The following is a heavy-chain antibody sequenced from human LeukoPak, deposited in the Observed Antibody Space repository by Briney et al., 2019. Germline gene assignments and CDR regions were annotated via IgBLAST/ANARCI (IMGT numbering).Heavy chain of an antibody. CDR2: IKANTDGGIS. CDR1: GFTFRHAW. V-gene: IGHV3-15*01. J-gene: IGHJ4*02. Sequence: PGGPLRLSCAASGFTFRHAWMNWVRQAPGKGLEWVGRIKANTDGGISDYAAPVIGRFTISSDDHKNRLYLQMNSLKTDDTAVYYYTTEMDYYDSSGYYSRRRCDFWRQGTLVIVSS. CDR3: TTEMDYYDSSGYYSRRRCDF. D-gene: IGHD3-22*01.